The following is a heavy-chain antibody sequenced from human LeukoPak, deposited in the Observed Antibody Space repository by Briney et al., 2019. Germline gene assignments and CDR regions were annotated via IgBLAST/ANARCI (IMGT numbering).Heavy chain of an antibody. CDR1: GDSVSSNSAA. CDR3: ARATTQLLRYVDF. J-gene: IGHJ4*02. CDR2: TYYRYKWYS. D-gene: IGHD1-26*01. Sequence: SQTLSLTCAISGDSVSSNSAAWDWIRQSPSRGLEWLGRTYYRYKWYSDYAVSVKSRITINPDTSKNQFSLQLSSVTPEDTAVYYCARATTQLLRYVDFWGPGTLVTVSS. V-gene: IGHV6-1*01.